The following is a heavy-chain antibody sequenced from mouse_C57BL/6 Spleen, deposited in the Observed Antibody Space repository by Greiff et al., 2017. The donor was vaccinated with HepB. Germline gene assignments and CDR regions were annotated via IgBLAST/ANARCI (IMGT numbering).Heavy chain of an antibody. J-gene: IGHJ3*01. D-gene: IGHD2-4*01. V-gene: IGHV10-1*01. CDR3: VRHSLYDYDWFAY. CDR2: IRSKSNNYAT. Sequence: EVKLEESGGGLVQPKGSLKLSCAASGFSFNTYAMNWVRQAPGKGLEWVARIRSKSNNYATYYADSVKDRFTISRDDSESMLYLQMNNLKTEDTAMYYCVRHSLYDYDWFAYWGQGTLVTVSA. CDR1: GFSFNTYA.